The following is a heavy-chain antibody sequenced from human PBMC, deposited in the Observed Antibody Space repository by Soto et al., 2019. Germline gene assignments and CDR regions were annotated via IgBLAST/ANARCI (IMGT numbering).Heavy chain of an antibody. V-gene: IGHV1-69*02. CDR3: ARGDRRDHPGLPYNWFDP. J-gene: IGHJ5*02. Sequence: QVQLVQSGAEVEKPGSSVKVSCKASGGTFSSYTFSWVRQAPGRGLEWMGRIIPILGIANYAQKFQGRVTITADKSTSTADMELSSLRSEDTALYYCARGDRRDHPGLPYNWFDPWGQGTLVNVSS. CDR1: GGTFSSYT. CDR2: IIPILGIA. D-gene: IGHD3-10*01.